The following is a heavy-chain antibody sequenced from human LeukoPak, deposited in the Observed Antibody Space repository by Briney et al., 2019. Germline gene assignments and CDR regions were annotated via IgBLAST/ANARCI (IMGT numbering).Heavy chain of an antibody. D-gene: IGHD4-23*01. V-gene: IGHV3-23*01. J-gene: IGHJ4*02. Sequence: GGSLRLSCAASGFTFSHFWMSWVRQAPGKGLEWVSVIGRYGGDIHYADSVEGRFTISRDNSKNTLYLQMNSLRVEDTAIYYCAKYAPPTTVVTRFFDSWGQGTLVTVSS. CDR1: GFTFSHFW. CDR2: IGRYGGDI. CDR3: AKYAPPTTVVTRFFDS.